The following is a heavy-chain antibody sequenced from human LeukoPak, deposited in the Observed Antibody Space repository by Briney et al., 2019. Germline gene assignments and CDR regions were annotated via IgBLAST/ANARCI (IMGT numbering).Heavy chain of an antibody. J-gene: IGHJ4*02. V-gene: IGHV4-39*01. CDR3: ARLGGEAAAGTSLDY. Sequence: SETLSLTCTVSGGSISSSSYYWGWIRQPPGKGLEWIGSIYYSGSTYYNPSLKSRVTVSVDTSKNQFSLKLTSVTAADTAVYYCARLGGEAAAGTSLDYWGQGNLVIVSS. D-gene: IGHD6-13*01. CDR2: IYYSGST. CDR1: GGSISSSSYY.